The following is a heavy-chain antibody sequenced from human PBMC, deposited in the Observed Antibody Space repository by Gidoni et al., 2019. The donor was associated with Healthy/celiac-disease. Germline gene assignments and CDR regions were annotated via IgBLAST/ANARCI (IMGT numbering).Heavy chain of an antibody. J-gene: IGHJ4*02. CDR3: ARDSTYSSSVVDY. V-gene: IGHV3-33*08. Sequence: QVQLVESGGGVVQPGRSLRLSCAASGFTFSSYGMPWVRQAPGKGLGWVAVIWYDGSNKYYADSVKGRFTISRDNSKNTLYLQMNSLRAEDTAVYYCARDSTYSSSVVDYWGQGTLVTVSS. D-gene: IGHD6-13*01. CDR1: GFTFSSYG. CDR2: IWYDGSNK.